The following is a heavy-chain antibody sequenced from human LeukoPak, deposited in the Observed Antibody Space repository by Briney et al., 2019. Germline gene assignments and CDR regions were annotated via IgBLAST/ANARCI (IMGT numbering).Heavy chain of an antibody. CDR1: GFTFSSYA. V-gene: IGHV3-23*01. D-gene: IGHD2-2*01. CDR3: ARGGDIVVVPAKFGFDY. J-gene: IGHJ4*02. CDR2: ITGSGGTT. Sequence: GGSLRLSCAASGFTFSSYAMSWVRQAPGKGLEWVSAITGSGGTTYYADSVKGRFTISRDNSKNTLYLQMNSLRAADTAVYYCARGGDIVVVPAKFGFDYWGQGTLVTVSS.